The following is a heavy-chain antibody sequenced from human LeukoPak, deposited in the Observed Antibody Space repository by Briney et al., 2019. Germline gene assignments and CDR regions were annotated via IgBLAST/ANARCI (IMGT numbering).Heavy chain of an antibody. CDR2: ISWNSGGI. CDR3: AKGYYDYVWGSFLVDY. CDR1: GFTFDDYA. J-gene: IGHJ4*02. Sequence: GRSLRLSCAASGFTFDDYAMHWVRQAPGKGLEWVSGISWNSGGIGYADSVKGRFTISRDNAKNSLYPQMNSLRAEDTALYYCAKGYYDYVWGSFLVDYWGQGTLVTVSS. V-gene: IGHV3-9*01. D-gene: IGHD3-16*01.